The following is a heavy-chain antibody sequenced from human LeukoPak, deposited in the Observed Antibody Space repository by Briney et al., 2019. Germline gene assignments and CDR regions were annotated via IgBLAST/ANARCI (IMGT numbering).Heavy chain of an antibody. CDR2: IYFSGST. CDR1: GGSISSDY. CDR3: ARAHSGAGAFDI. Sequence: SETLSLTCTVSGGSISSDYWSWIRQPPGKGLEWIGYIYFSGSTNYNPSLKSRVTISVDTSKTQLSLKLSSVTAADTAVYYCARAHSGAGAFDIWGQGTMVTVSS. J-gene: IGHJ3*02. V-gene: IGHV4-59*01. D-gene: IGHD6-19*01.